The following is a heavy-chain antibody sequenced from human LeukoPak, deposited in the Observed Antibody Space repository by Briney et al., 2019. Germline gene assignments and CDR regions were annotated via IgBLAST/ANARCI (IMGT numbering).Heavy chain of an antibody. CDR1: GGSISSGGYY. CDR2: INYSGST. CDR3: ARGGGYSGYEGY. V-gene: IGHV4-31*03. D-gene: IGHD5-12*01. Sequence: SETLSLTCTVSGGSISSGGYYWSWIRQHPGKGLEWIGYINYSGSTYYNPSLKSRVTISVDTSKNQYSLKLSSVTAADTAVYYCARGGGYSGYEGYWGQGTLVTVSS. J-gene: IGHJ4*02.